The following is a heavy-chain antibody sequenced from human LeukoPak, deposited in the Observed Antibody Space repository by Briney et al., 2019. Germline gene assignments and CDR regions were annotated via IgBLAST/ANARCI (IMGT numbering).Heavy chain of an antibody. V-gene: IGHV3-30*18. Sequence: RGSLRLSCAASGFTFSTYGMHWVRQAPGKGLEWVALISYDGSNKYYGDSVKGRFTISRDNSKNTLDLQMNRLRAEDTAVYYCAKDGWYCSGGTCHGVDYWGQGTLVTVSS. D-gene: IGHD2-15*01. CDR2: ISYDGSNK. J-gene: IGHJ4*02. CDR3: AKDGWYCSGGTCHGVDY. CDR1: GFTFSTYG.